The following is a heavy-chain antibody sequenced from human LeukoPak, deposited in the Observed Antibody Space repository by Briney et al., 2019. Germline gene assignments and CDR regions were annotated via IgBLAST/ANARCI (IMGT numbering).Heavy chain of an antibody. CDR3: ARGATWGYYDTSGYRRAFDI. V-gene: IGHV4-59*01. CDR2: IYYSVST. D-gene: IGHD3-22*01. J-gene: IGHJ3*02. CDR1: GVSISSYY. Sequence: SETLSLTCTVSGVSISSYYWSWIRQPPGKGLEWIAYIYYSVSTDYNPSLKSRATISVDTSKNQVSLKLSSVTAAATAVYYCARGATWGYYDTSGYRRAFDIWGQGTMVTVSS.